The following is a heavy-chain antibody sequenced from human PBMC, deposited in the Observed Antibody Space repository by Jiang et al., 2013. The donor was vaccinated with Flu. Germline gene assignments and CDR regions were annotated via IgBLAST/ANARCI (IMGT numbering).Heavy chain of an antibody. Sequence: IGEINHSGSTNYNPSLKSRVTISVDTSKNQFSLKLSSVTAADTAVYYCARGEKVVVAATHASFDYWGPGNPGHRLL. J-gene: IGHJ4*02. CDR3: ARGEKVVVAATHASFDY. CDR2: INHSGST. D-gene: IGHD2-15*01. V-gene: IGHV4-34*01.